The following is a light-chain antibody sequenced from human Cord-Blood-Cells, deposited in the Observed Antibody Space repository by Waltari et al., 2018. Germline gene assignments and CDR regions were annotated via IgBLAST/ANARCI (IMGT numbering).Light chain of an antibody. Sequence: EIVMTQSPATLSVSPGERATLSCRASQSVSNNLAWYQQKPGQAPRLLIYGASTRATGIPARFSGSGSGTEFTLTISSLQSEYFAVYYCQQYNNWLTFGGGTKVEIK. CDR1: QSVSNN. J-gene: IGKJ4*01. V-gene: IGKV3-15*01. CDR3: QQYNNWLT. CDR2: GAS.